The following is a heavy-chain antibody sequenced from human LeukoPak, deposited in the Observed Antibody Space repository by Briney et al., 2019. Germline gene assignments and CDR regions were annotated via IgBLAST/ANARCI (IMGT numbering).Heavy chain of an antibody. CDR2: IKSKKDGGTT. Sequence: KPGGSLRLSCAASGFTFSDAWMSWVRQAPGKGLEWVSRIKSKKDGGTTDYAAPVKGRFTVSRDDSKNTLSLQMSSLKIEDTALYYCTSTHYDMSTGYYHPPDHWGHGTLVTVSS. D-gene: IGHD3-9*01. J-gene: IGHJ5*02. CDR1: GFTFSDAW. V-gene: IGHV3-15*01. CDR3: TSTHYDMSTGYYHPPDH.